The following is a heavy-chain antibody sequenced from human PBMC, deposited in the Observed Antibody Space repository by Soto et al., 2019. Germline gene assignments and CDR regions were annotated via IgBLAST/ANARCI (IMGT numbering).Heavy chain of an antibody. CDR1: GFPFTTYA. J-gene: IGHJ4*02. CDR2: ITTNGGST. CDR3: VKVFLSSWFGPPFDS. V-gene: IGHV3-64D*08. D-gene: IGHD6-13*01. Sequence: GGSLRLSCAASGFPFTTYAMHWVRQAPGKGLEYVSAITTNGGSTYYTDSVKGRFTISRDNSKNTLYLQMSSLRAEDTAVYYCVKVFLSSWFGPPFDSWGQGTLVTVSS.